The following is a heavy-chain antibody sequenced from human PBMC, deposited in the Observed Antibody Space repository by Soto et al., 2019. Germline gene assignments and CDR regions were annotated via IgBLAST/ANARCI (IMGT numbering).Heavy chain of an antibody. J-gene: IGHJ5*02. V-gene: IGHV4-31*03. CDR1: GGPISSGGHY. CDR2: IYYSGST. D-gene: IGHD3-3*01. Sequence: QVQLQESGPGLVKPSQTLSLTCTVSGGPISSGGHYWSWIRQHPGKGLEWIAYIYYSGSTYYNPSLKSRATISVDTSKSQFSLRLSSVTAADTAVYYCARGTVDFWSGYYKYWFDPWGQGTLVTVSS. CDR3: ARGTVDFWSGYYKYWFDP.